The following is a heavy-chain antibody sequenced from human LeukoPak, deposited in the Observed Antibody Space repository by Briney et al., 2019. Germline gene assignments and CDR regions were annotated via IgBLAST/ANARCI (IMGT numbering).Heavy chain of an antibody. CDR3: ARDQAVNYYGSGKIRYYYYGMDV. J-gene: IGHJ6*02. D-gene: IGHD3-10*01. V-gene: IGHV1-69*04. Sequence: GASVKVSCKASGGTFSSYAISWVRQAPGQGLEWMGRIIPILGIVNYAQKIQGRVTMTTDTSTSTAYMELRSLRSDDTAVYYCARDQAVNYYGSGKIRYYYYGMDVWGQGTTVTVSS. CDR2: IIPILGIV. CDR1: GGTFSSYA.